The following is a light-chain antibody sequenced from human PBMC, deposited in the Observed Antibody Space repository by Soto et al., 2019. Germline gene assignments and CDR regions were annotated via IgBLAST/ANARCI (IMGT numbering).Light chain of an antibody. V-gene: IGLV1-44*01. CDR1: SSNIGGNT. CDR2: SID. CDR3: AAWDDSLIGYV. Sequence: QSVLTQPPSASGTPGQRVTISCSGSSSNIGGNTVNWYQQLPGTAPKLLISSIDQRPSGVPDRFSGSKSGTSASLAISGLQSEDEAHYYCAAWDDSLIGYVFGTGTKVTVL. J-gene: IGLJ1*01.